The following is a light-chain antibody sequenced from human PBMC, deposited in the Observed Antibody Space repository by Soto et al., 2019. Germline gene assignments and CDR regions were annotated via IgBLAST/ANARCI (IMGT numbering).Light chain of an antibody. CDR2: EVT. CDR1: SSDVGGYDY. J-gene: IGLJ7*01. V-gene: IGLV2-14*01. Sequence: QSALTQPASVSGSPGQSITISCTGTSSDVGGYDYVSWYQQHPGKVPKFMIYEVTNRPSGVSSRFSGSKSGNTASLTISGLQAEDEADYYCTSYTSSSTLVFGTGTQLTVL. CDR3: TSYTSSSTLV.